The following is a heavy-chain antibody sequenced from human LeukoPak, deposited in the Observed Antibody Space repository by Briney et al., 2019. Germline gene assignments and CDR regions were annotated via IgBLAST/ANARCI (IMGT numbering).Heavy chain of an antibody. CDR1: GFTFSSYA. V-gene: IGHV3-64D*09. J-gene: IGHJ4*02. D-gene: IGHD1/OR15-1a*01. CDR2: ISSNGGST. Sequence: GGSLRLSCSASGFTFSSYAMHWVRQAPGKGLEYASGISSNGGSTYYADSVKGRFTISRDNPKNTLYLQMSSLRADDTAVYYCVKDYNWNIFHYWGQGTLVTVSS. CDR3: VKDYNWNIFHY.